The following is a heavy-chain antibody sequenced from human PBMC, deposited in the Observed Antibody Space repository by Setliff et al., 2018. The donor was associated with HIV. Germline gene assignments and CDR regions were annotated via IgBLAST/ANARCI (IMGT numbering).Heavy chain of an antibody. CDR1: GDSFTDNY. D-gene: IGHD1-26*01. CDR2: IHYRGST. Sequence: SETLSLTCIVSGDSFTDNYWTWIRQPPGKGLEWIGYIHYRGSTNYHPSLRGRVTISVDTSRNQFSLKLNSVTVADTAVYYCARDELYYGMDVWGQGTTVTV. V-gene: IGHV4-59*01. J-gene: IGHJ6*02. CDR3: ARDELYYGMDV.